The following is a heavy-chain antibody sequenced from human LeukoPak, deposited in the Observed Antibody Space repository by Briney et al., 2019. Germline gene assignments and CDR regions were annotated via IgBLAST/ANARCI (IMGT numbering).Heavy chain of an antibody. Sequence: PGGSLRLSCAASGFTFSTHDLNWVRQAPGKGLEWVSAISGSGGSTYYADSAKGRFTISRDNSKNTLYLQMNSLRAEDTAVYYCAKDPPGYCSGGSCYDWFDPWGQGTLVTVSS. CDR2: ISGSGGST. CDR1: GFTFSTHD. D-gene: IGHD2-15*01. CDR3: AKDPPGYCSGGSCYDWFDP. J-gene: IGHJ5*02. V-gene: IGHV3-23*01.